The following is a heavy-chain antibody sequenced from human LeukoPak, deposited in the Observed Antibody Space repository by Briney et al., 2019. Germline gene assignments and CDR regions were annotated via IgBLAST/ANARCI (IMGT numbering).Heavy chain of an antibody. CDR2: ISAYNGNT. J-gene: IGHJ4*02. CDR1: GYTFTSYG. V-gene: IGHV1-18*01. CDR3: ARDRRVGVTAIHYFDY. D-gene: IGHD2-21*02. Sequence: ASVKVSCKASGYTFTSYGISWVRQAPGQGLEWMGWISAYNGNTNYAQKLQGRVTMTTDTSTSTAYMELRSLRSDDTAVYYCARDRRVGVTAIHYFDYWGQGTLVTVSS.